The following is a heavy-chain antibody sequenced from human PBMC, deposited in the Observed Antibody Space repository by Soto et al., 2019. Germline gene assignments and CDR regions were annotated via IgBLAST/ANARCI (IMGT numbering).Heavy chain of an antibody. J-gene: IGHJ6*02. D-gene: IGHD2-2*01. CDR2: IKQDGSEK. CDR3: ARDLGRTAAGYYYYYAMDV. CDR1: GFTFSNYW. V-gene: IGHV3-7*01. Sequence: GVSLRLSCAASGFTFSNYWMNWVRQAPGKGLKWVANIKQDGSEKYFVDSVKGRFTVSRDNAKNSLYLQMNSLRAEDTAVYYCARDLGRTAAGYYYYYAMDVWGQGTTVTVSS.